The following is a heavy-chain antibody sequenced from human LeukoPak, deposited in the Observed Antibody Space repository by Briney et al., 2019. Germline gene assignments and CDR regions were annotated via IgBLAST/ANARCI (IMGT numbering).Heavy chain of an antibody. CDR2: ISSGSSAI. Sequence: GGSLRLSCEASGFTFTTYSMTWVRQAPGKGLEWVSIISSGSSAIFSADALKGRFTISRDDAKNLLYLQMNSLRAEDTAVYYCARGGLGSNWLDPWGQGTLVTVSS. V-gene: IGHV3-21*01. J-gene: IGHJ5*02. D-gene: IGHD3-10*01. CDR1: GFTFTTYS. CDR3: ARGGLGSNWLDP.